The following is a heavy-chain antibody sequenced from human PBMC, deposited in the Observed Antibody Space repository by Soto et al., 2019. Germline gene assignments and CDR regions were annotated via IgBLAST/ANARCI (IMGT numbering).Heavy chain of an antibody. V-gene: IGHV5-51*01. CDR1: GYSFTSYW. J-gene: IGHJ5*02. CDR2: IYPGDSDT. CDR3: ARQAYYDFWSGPSPWFDP. D-gene: IGHD3-3*01. Sequence: GESLKISCKGSGYSFTSYWIGWVRQMPGKGLEWMGIIYPGDSDTRYSPSFQGQVTISADKSISTAYLQWSSLKASDTAMYYCARQAYYDFWSGPSPWFDPWGQGTLVTVSS.